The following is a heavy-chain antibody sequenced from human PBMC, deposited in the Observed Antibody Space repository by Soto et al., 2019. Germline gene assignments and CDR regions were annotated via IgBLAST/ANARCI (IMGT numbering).Heavy chain of an antibody. D-gene: IGHD6-13*01. CDR2: INPNSGGT. CDR3: ARVRRVRRLQLANKWFDP. V-gene: IGHV1-2*02. J-gene: IGHJ5*02. CDR1: GYNFTGYY. Sequence: QVQVVQSGAEVKKPGASVKVSCKASGYNFTGYYMYWVRQAPGQGLEWMGWINPNSGGTDYAQKFQGRVTMTRDTSISTAYMELSSLRSDDTAVYYCARVRRVRRLQLANKWFDPWGQGTLVTVSS.